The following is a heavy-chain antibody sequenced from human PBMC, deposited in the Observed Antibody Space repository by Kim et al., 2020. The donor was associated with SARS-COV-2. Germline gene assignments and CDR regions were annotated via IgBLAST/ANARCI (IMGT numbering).Heavy chain of an antibody. Sequence: SKTLSLTCTVSGGSVSSGSYYWSWIRQPPGKGLEWIGYIYYSGSTNYNPSLKSRVTISVDTSKNQFSLKLSSVTAADTAVYYCARRVVPTAILADYYYGMDVWGQGTTVTVSS. D-gene: IGHD2-2*02. CDR2: IYYSGST. V-gene: IGHV4-61*01. CDR1: GGSVSSGSYY. CDR3: ARRVVPTAILADYYYGMDV. J-gene: IGHJ6*02.